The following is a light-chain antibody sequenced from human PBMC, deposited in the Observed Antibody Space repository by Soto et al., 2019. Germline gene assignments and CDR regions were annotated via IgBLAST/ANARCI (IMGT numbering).Light chain of an antibody. V-gene: IGKV1-5*01. J-gene: IGKJ1*01. CDR3: QQYNSYFWT. CDR1: QSINNY. CDR2: SAS. Sequence: DIQMTQSPASLSVSVGDRVTTTCRASQSINNYLNWYLQRPGQAPKLLIRSASTLQRGVPSRFSGSGSRTEFALTISSLQPDDFATYYCQQYNSYFWTFGQGTKVDIK.